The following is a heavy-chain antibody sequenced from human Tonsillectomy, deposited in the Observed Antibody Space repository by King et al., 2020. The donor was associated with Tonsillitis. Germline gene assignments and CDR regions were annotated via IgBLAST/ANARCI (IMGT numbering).Heavy chain of an antibody. CDR3: ARDREGVTTTGDFDY. V-gene: IGHV6-1*01. Sequence: QLQESGPGLVKPSQTLSLTCAISGDSVSSNRVAWNWIRQSPSRGLEWLGRTYYRSKWYNDYAVFVKSRITIKPDTSKNQFSLQLNSVTPDDTAVYYCARDREGVTTTGDFDYWGQGTLVTVSS. CDR2: TYYRSKWYN. J-gene: IGHJ4*02. D-gene: IGHD4-17*01. CDR1: GDSVSSNRVA.